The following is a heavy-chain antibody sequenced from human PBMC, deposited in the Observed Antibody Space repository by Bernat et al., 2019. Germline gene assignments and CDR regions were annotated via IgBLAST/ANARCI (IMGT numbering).Heavy chain of an antibody. CDR3: ASLYCSFPTCYDY. V-gene: IGHV3-74*01. CDR2: INSDGSNT. CDR1: GFTFSSNW. D-gene: IGHD2-2*01. Sequence: EVQLVESGGGLVQPGGSLRLSCAASGFTFSSNWMHWVRQAPGKGPVWVSRINSDGSNTDYADSVKGRFTISRDNAKNTLYLQMNSLRVEDTAVYYCASLYCSFPTCYDYWGQGTLVSVSS. J-gene: IGHJ4*02.